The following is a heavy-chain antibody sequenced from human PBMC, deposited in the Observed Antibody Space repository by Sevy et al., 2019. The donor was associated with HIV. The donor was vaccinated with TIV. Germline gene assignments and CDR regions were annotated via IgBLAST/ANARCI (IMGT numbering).Heavy chain of an antibody. V-gene: IGHV1-2*06. D-gene: IGHD3-10*01. Sequence: ASVNVSCKASGYTFTGYYMHWVRQAPGQGLEWMGRINPNSGGTNYAQKFQGRVTMTRDTSISTAYMELSRLRSDDTAVYYCAREGPPNYYGSGYYYGMDVWGQGTTVTVSS. CDR3: AREGPPNYYGSGYYYGMDV. CDR1: GYTFTGYY. CDR2: INPNSGGT. J-gene: IGHJ6*02.